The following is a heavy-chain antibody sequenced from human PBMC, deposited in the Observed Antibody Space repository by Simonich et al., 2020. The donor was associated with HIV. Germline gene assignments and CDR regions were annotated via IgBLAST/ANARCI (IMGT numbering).Heavy chain of an antibody. D-gene: IGHD3-3*01. Sequence: QVQLQHWGAGLLKPSETLSLTCAVYGGSFSGYYWSWIRQPPGKGLEWIGEINHSGSTNYKSSLNSRATISVDKSKNQFSLKLSSVTAADTAIYYCARRDRELILYFDYWGQGNLVTVSS. CDR2: INHSGST. CDR1: GGSFSGYY. V-gene: IGHV4-34*01. J-gene: IGHJ4*02. CDR3: ARRDRELILYFDY.